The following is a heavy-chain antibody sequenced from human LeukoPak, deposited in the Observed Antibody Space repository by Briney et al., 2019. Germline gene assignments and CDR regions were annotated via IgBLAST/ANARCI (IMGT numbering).Heavy chain of an antibody. D-gene: IGHD6-13*01. V-gene: IGHV1-18*01. CDR2: INAYNGNT. Sequence: ASVKVSCKASGYTFTSYGISWVRQAPGQGLEWMGWINAYNGNTNYTQKLQGRVTMTTDTSTSTAYMELRSLRSDDTAVYYCARDLPRRQYSSSRYNWFDPWGQGTLVTVSS. CDR3: ARDLPRRQYSSSRYNWFDP. J-gene: IGHJ5*02. CDR1: GYTFTSYG.